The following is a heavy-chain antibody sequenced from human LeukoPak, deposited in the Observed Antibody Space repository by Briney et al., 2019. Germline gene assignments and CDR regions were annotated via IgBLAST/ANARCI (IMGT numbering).Heavy chain of an antibody. CDR3: ATRKRSTWGITMIVVVTLFDY. Sequence: GGSLRLSCAASGFTFSSYAMSWVRQAPGKGLEWVSSISSSSSYIYYADSVKGRFTISRDNAKNSLYLQMNSLRAEDTAVYYCATRKRSTWGITMIVVVTLFDYWGQGTLVTVSS. J-gene: IGHJ4*02. CDR1: GFTFSSYA. V-gene: IGHV3-21*01. CDR2: ISSSSSYI. D-gene: IGHD3-22*01.